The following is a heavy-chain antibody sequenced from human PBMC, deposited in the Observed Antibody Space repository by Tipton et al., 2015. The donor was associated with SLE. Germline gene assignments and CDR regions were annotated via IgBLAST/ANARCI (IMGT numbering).Heavy chain of an antibody. J-gene: IGHJ2*01. CDR2: LYTRGKT. V-gene: IGHV4-61*02. CDR1: GGAISSGGFY. D-gene: IGHD1-1*01. Sequence: TLSLTCTVSGGAISSGGFYRGWGRRPAGKGPGGGGRLYTRGKTVYNPPLKSRVTIPMDLFNNQFSVNLSSVTASDTAVYYCAKTLAGATPGRYQSYWYFDLWGRGLRVIVSS. CDR3: AKTLAGATPGRYQSYWYFDL.